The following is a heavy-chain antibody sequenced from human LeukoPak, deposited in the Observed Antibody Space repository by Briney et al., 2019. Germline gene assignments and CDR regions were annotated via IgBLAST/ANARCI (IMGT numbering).Heavy chain of an antibody. D-gene: IGHD4-23*01. CDR1: GYTFTSYG. CDR3: ARAPSTVVPLPLWY. V-gene: IGHV1-18*01. J-gene: IGHJ4*02. CDR2: ISAYNGNT. Sequence: GASVTVSCKASGYTFTSYGISWVRQAPGQGLEWMGWISAYNGNTNYAQKLQGRVTMTTDTSTSTAYMELRSLRSDDTAVYYCARAPSTVVPLPLWYWGQGTLVTVSS.